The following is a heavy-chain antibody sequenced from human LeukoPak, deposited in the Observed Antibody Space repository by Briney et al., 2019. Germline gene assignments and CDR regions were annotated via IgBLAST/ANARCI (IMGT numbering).Heavy chain of an antibody. Sequence: GGSLRLSCAASGFTFSAYVMHWVRQAPGKGLEWVAILWYDGSNEYYADSVKGRFTMSRDNSKNTLHLQMNSLRAEDTAVYYCARVRADSSGHDIDYWGQATLVTVSS. CDR1: GFTFSAYV. CDR2: LWYDGSNE. CDR3: ARVRADSSGHDIDY. D-gene: IGHD3-22*01. J-gene: IGHJ4*02. V-gene: IGHV3-33*01.